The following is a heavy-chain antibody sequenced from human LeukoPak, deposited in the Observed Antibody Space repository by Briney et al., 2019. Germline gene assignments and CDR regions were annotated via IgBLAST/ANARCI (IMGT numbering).Heavy chain of an antibody. CDR3: ARSCAGSGFAD. D-gene: IGHD3-3*01. V-gene: IGHV3-21*01. CDR1: GFTFSKDI. Sequence: PAGSLRLSCADSGFTFSKDIMNWVRQAPGKGLELVSSITNSSSDIYYANSVKGRFTSSRDKAKNSLYLQMNSLRAADTAVYYCARSCAGSGFADWGQGTLVTVSS. CDR2: ITNSSSDI. J-gene: IGHJ4*02.